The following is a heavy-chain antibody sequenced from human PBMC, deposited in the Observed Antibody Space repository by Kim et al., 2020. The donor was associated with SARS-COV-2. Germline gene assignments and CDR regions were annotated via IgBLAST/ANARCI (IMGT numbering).Heavy chain of an antibody. J-gene: IGHJ5*02. D-gene: IGHD6-19*01. CDR3: ARLPEIGAVAGTGWFDP. V-gene: IGHV4-39*01. CDR2: IYYSGST. CDR1: GGSISSSSYY. Sequence: SETLSLTCTVSGGSISSSSYYWGWIRQPPGKGLEWIGSIYYSGSTYYNPSLKSRVTISVDTSKNQFSLKLSSVTAADTAVYYCARLPEIGAVAGTGWFDPWGQGTLVTVSS.